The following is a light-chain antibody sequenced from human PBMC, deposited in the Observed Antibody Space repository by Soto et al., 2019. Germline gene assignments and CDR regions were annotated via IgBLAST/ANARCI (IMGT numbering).Light chain of an antibody. CDR3: TAGDDTLNGYV. J-gene: IGLJ1*01. CDR1: SSNIGSNT. CDR2: SNN. Sequence: QPVLTQPPSASGTPGPRVTISCSVSSSNIGSNTVNWYQQLPGTAPKLLIYSNNQRPSGVPDRFSGSKSGTSASLAISGLQSEDDADYYCTAGDDTLNGYVSGTVTKV. V-gene: IGLV1-44*01.